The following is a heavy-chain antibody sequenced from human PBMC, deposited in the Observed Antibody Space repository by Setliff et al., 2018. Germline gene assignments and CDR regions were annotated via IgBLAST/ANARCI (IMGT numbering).Heavy chain of an antibody. D-gene: IGHD1-26*01. V-gene: IGHV4-4*08. CDR3: ARDYWGSLDYWDQGILVTVSSGKGAYWNPRPFYSDY. J-gene: IGHJ4*02. Sequence: PSETLSLTCTVSGGSISGDSWSWIRQPPGKGLEWIGYSSTSGCTNCNPSLESRVTISVDTSKNQVSLKLTSVAVADTAVYYCARDYWGSLDYWDQGILVTVSSGKGAYWNPRPFYSDYWARGTLVTVSS. CDR2: SSTSGCT. CDR1: GGSISGDS.